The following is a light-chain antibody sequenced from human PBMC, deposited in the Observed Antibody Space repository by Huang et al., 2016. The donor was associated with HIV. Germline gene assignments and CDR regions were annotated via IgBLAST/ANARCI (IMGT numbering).Light chain of an antibody. J-gene: IGKJ1*01. CDR1: ESVYNY. CDR2: AAS. V-gene: IGKV1-39*01. Sequence: DIQMTQSPPSLSASVGDRVIIACRTNESVYNYLNWYRQKPGKPPEFLIYAASTVRCGVPSRFSASGSGTEFTLTITSLQPQDLATYCCQQSYTTPRTFGQGTKVEIK. CDR3: QQSYTTPRT.